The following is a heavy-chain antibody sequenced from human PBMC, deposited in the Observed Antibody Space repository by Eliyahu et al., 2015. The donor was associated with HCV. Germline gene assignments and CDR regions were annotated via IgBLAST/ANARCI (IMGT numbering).Heavy chain of an antibody. V-gene: IGHV3-7*03. J-gene: IGHJ3*02. CDR1: GFPFSSYW. CDR3: ARRSSGWYGEAFDI. CDR2: IKQDGSEK. D-gene: IGHD6-19*01. Sequence: EVQLVESGGGLVQPGGSLRLSCAASGFPFSSYWXGWVRQAPGKGLEWVANIKQDGSEKYYVDSVKGRFTISRDNAKNSLYLQMNSLRAEDTAVYYCARRSSGWYGEAFDIWGQGTMVTVSS.